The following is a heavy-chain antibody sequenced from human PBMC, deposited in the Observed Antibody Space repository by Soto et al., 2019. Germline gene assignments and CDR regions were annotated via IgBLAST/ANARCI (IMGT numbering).Heavy chain of an antibody. CDR1: GFTFSSYW. D-gene: IGHD6-13*01. CDR2: IKQDGSEK. J-gene: IGHJ6*02. V-gene: IGHV3-7*01. CDR3: ARDGKDGSSSWYPHYYYGMDV. Sequence: GGSLRLSCAASGFTFSSYWMSWVRQAPGKGLEWVANIKQDGSEKYYVDSVKGRFTISRDNAKNSLYLQMNSLRAEDTAVYYCARDGKDGSSSWYPHYYYGMDVWGQGTTVTVSS.